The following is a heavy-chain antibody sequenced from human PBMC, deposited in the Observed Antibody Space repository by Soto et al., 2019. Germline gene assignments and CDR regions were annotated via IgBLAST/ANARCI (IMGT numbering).Heavy chain of an antibody. D-gene: IGHD6-6*01. Sequence: EVQLVESGGGLVQPGGSLRLSCAASGFTFRKYWMHWVRQAPGKGLVWVSRINNDGSSTIYADPVKGRFTISRDNAKNTLYLHMNSLRAEDTAVYFCARDGSAGSSSPGYYFDYGGQGTLVTVSS. CDR1: GFTFRKYW. V-gene: IGHV3-74*01. J-gene: IGHJ4*02. CDR3: ARDGSAGSSSPGYYFDY. CDR2: INNDGSST.